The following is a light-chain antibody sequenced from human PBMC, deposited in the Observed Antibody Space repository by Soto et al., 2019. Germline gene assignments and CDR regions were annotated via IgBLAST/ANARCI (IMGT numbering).Light chain of an antibody. CDR3: QKSYSTPPL. J-gene: IGKJ3*01. CDR1: QSISSY. Sequence: DIQMTQSPSSLSASVGDRVTITCRASQSISSYLNWYQQKPGKAPKLLIYAASSLQSGVPSRFSGSGSGTDFTLTISSLQPEDFATYYCQKSYSTPPLFGPGTKVDIK. V-gene: IGKV1-39*01. CDR2: AAS.